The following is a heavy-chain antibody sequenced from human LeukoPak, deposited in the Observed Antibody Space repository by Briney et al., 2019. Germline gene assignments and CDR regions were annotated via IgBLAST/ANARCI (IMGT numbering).Heavy chain of an antibody. V-gene: IGHV1-69*13. Sequence: SVKVSCKASGGTFSSYAISWVRQAPGQGLEWMGGIIPIFGTANYAQKFQGRVTITADESTSTAYMELSSLRSEDTAVYYCAKHGSSGWTLDYYYMDVWGKGTTVTVSS. J-gene: IGHJ6*03. CDR3: AKHGSSGWTLDYYYMDV. D-gene: IGHD6-19*01. CDR1: GGTFSSYA. CDR2: IIPIFGTA.